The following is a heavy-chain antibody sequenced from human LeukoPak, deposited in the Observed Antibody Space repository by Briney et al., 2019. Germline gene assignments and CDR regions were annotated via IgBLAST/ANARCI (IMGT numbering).Heavy chain of an antibody. CDR2: IKLFGDEQ. D-gene: IGHD4-17*01. V-gene: IGHV3-7*01. Sequence: GGSLRLSCAGSGFIFSHYWMSWLRQAPGKEPEWVANIKLFGDEQYYGDSVKGRFIISRDNAKNSLYLQMHSLRADDTAVYYCARALTTDHSGRWSDPWARGPWSPSPQ. CDR3: ARALTTDHSGRWSDP. J-gene: IGHJ5*02. CDR1: GFIFSHYW.